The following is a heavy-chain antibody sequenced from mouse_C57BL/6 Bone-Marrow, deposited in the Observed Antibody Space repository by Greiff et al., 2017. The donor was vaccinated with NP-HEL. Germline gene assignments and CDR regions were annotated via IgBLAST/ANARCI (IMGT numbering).Heavy chain of an antibody. V-gene: IGHV5-6*01. Sequence: EVKLVESGGDLVKPGGSLKLSCAASGFTFSSYGMSWVRQTPDKRLEWVATISSGGSYTYYPDSVKGRFTISRDNAKNTLYLQMSSLKSEDTAMYYCARHQTTVVARNYFDYWGQGTTLTVSS. CDR1: GFTFSSYG. D-gene: IGHD1-1*01. CDR2: ISSGGSYT. CDR3: ARHQTTVVARNYFDY. J-gene: IGHJ2*01.